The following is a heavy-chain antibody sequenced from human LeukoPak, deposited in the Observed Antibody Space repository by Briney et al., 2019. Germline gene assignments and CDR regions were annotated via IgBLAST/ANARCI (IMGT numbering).Heavy chain of an antibody. CDR3: ARGIAVAGTLSHFDY. CDR2: INHSGST. D-gene: IGHD6-19*01. CDR1: GGSFSGYY. V-gene: IGHV4-34*01. J-gene: IGHJ4*02. Sequence: TSETLSLTCAVYGGSFSGYYWSWIRQPPGKGLEWIGEINHSGSTNYNPSLKSRVTISVDTSKNQFSLKLSSVTAADTAVYYCARGIAVAGTLSHFDYWGQGTLVTVSS.